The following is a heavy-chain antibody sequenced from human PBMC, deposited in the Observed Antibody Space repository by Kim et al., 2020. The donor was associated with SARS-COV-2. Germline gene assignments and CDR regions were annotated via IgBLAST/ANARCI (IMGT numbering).Heavy chain of an antibody. CDR1: GFTLSSYA. D-gene: IGHD3-3*01. V-gene: IGHV3-23*01. Sequence: GGSLRLSYAASGFTLSSYAMSWVRQAPGKGLEWVSAISGSGGSTYYADSVKGRFTISRDNSKNTLYLQMNSLRAEDTAVYYCGTAILLVVIGNYFDYWGQGTLVTVSS. CDR2: ISGSGGST. J-gene: IGHJ4*02. CDR3: GTAILLVVIGNYFDY.